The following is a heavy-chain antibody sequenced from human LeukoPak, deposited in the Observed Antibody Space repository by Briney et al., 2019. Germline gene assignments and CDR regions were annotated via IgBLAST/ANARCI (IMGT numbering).Heavy chain of an antibody. CDR1: GGSISSGGYS. CDR2: IYHSGST. Sequence: SETLSLTCAVSGGSISSGGYSWSWIRQPPGKGLEWIGYIYHSGSTYYNPSLKSRVTISVDRSKNQFSLKLSSVTAADTAVYYCARDSVVPAAMGANWFDPWGQGTLVTVSS. CDR3: ARDSVVPAAMGANWFDP. V-gene: IGHV4-30-2*01. J-gene: IGHJ5*02. D-gene: IGHD2-2*01.